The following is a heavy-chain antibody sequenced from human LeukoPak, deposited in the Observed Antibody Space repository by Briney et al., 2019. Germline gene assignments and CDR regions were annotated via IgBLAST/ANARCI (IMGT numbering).Heavy chain of an antibody. J-gene: IGHJ4*02. CDR1: GFTFSNYW. CDR3: ARDGSLPDY. Sequence: GGSLRLSCAASGFTFSNYWMHWVRQAPGQGLVWVSRITSDGSITTYADSVKGRFTISRDNAKNTLDLQMNSLRAEDGAMYYCARDGSLPDYWGQGTLVTVSS. D-gene: IGHD2-15*01. V-gene: IGHV3-74*01. CDR2: ITSDGSIT.